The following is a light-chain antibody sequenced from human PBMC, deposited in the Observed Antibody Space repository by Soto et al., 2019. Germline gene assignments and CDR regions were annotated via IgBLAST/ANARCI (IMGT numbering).Light chain of an antibody. J-gene: IGKJ1*01. Sequence: ESVLTHSPGTLSLSPGERATLSCRASQSVSNNYLAWYQQKPGQAPRLLIYGASNRATGIPDRFSGSGSGTDFTLTISRLEPDDFAVYYCQQYGSSGTFGQGTKVDI. CDR3: QQYGSSGT. CDR1: QSVSNNY. V-gene: IGKV3-20*01. CDR2: GAS.